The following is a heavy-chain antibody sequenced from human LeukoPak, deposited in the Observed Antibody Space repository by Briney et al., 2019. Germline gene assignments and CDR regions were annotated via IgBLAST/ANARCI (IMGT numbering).Heavy chain of an antibody. Sequence: QPGGSLRLSCAASGFTFSSYEMNWVRQAPGKGLEWVSYISKIGRTVYYADSVKGRFTISRDDAKNSLYLQMNSLRADDTAVYYCARDPGASPAAAVDYWGQGTLVTVSS. V-gene: IGHV3-48*03. J-gene: IGHJ4*02. CDR1: GFTFSSYE. CDR3: ARDPGASPAAAVDY. D-gene: IGHD6-13*01. CDR2: ISKIGRTV.